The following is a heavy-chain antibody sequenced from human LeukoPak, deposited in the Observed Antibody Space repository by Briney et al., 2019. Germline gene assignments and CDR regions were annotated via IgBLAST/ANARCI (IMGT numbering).Heavy chain of an antibody. J-gene: IGHJ4*02. CDR1: GFTFSSYA. CDR2: ISYDGSNK. D-gene: IGHD4/OR15-4a*01. Sequence: GRSLRLSCAASGFTFSSYAMHWVRQAPGKGLEWVAVISYDGSNKYYADSVKGRFTISRDNSKNTLYLQMNSLRAEGTAVYYCAQLTSHWGQGTLVTVSS. CDR3: AQLTSH. V-gene: IGHV3-30-3*01.